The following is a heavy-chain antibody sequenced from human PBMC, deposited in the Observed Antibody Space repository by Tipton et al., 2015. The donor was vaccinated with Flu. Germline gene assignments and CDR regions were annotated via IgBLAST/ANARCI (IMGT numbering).Heavy chain of an antibody. D-gene: IGHD3-10*02. CDR2: IHYSGSP. J-gene: IGHJ4*02. CDR3: ARHTGDSVRGVIDY. CDR1: GDSMRSDYF. V-gene: IGHV4-38-2*02. Sequence: TLSLTCTVSGDSMRSDYFWGWIRQAPGKGLEWIGNIHYSGSPHYNPSLKSRVTMSVDTSKNQFSLKLSSVTAADTAVYYCARHTGDSVRGVIDYWGQGTLVTVSS.